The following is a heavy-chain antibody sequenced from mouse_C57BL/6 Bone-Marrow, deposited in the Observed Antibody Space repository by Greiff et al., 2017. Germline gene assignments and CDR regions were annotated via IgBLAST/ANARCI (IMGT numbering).Heavy chain of an antibody. Sequence: VQLQQSGAELVRPGASVKLSCKASGYTFTDYYINWVKQRPGQGLEWIARIYPGSGNTYYNEKFKGKATLTAEKSSSTAYMQLSSLTSEDSAVYFCASPLYGYETWFAYWGQGTLVTVSA. CDR1: GYTFTDYY. J-gene: IGHJ3*01. D-gene: IGHD2-2*01. CDR3: ASPLYGYETWFAY. V-gene: IGHV1-76*01. CDR2: IYPGSGNT.